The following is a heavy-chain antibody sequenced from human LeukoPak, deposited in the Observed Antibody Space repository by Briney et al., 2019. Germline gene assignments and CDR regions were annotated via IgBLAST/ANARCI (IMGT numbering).Heavy chain of an antibody. J-gene: IGHJ1*01. D-gene: IGHD1-26*01. CDR1: GYSFTSYW. CDR3: ARLVGASLVDYFQH. Sequence: GESLKISCKGSGYSFTSYWIGWVRHMPGKGLEWMGIIYPGDSDTRYSPSFQGQVTISADKSISTVYLQWSSLKASDTAVYYCARLVGASLVDYFQHWGQGTLVTVSS. CDR2: IYPGDSDT. V-gene: IGHV5-51*01.